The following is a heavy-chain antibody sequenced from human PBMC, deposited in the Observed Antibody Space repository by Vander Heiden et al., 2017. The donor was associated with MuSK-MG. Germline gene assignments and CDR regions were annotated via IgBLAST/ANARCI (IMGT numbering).Heavy chain of an antibody. CDR3: ARRGDSGSYDWFDP. CDR2: IIPIFGTA. CDR1: GGTFSSYA. V-gene: IGHV1-69*01. Sequence: QVQLVQSGAEVKKPGSPVKVSCKASGGTFSSYAISWVRQAPGQGLEWMGGIIPIFGTANYAQKFQGRVTITADESTSTAYMELSSLRSEDTAVYYCARRGDSGSYDWFDPWGQGTLVTVSS. J-gene: IGHJ5*02. D-gene: IGHD1-26*01.